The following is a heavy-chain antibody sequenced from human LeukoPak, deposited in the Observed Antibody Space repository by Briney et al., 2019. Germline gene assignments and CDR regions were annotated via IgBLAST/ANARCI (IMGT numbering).Heavy chain of an antibody. CDR1: GASISSGSYY. CDR3: ARAAPLLVQLWLRRYYYYMDV. CDR2: INHSGST. D-gene: IGHD5-18*01. Sequence: KASETLSLTCTVSGASISSGSYYWGWIRQPPGKGLEWIGEINHSGSTNYNPSLKSRVTISVDTSKNQFSLKLSSVTAADTAVYYCARAAPLLVQLWLRRYYYYMDVWGKGTTVTVSS. J-gene: IGHJ6*03. V-gene: IGHV4-39*07.